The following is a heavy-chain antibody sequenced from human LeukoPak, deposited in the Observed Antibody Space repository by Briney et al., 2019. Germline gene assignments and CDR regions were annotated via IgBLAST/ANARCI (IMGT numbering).Heavy chain of an antibody. Sequence: ASVKVSCKASGYTFTSYGISWVRQAPGQGLEWMGWISAYNGNTNYAQKLQGRVTMTTDTSTSTAYMELRSLRSDDTAVYYCARTPPYSISSVSDYWGQGTLVTVSS. V-gene: IGHV1-18*01. CDR1: GYTFTSYG. CDR2: ISAYNGNT. D-gene: IGHD6-6*01. CDR3: ARTPPYSISSVSDY. J-gene: IGHJ4*02.